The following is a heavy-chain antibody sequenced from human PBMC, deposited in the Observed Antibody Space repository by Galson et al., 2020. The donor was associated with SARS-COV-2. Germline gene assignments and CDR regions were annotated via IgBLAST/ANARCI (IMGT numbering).Heavy chain of an antibody. Sequence: SETLSLTCTVSGGSISSGDYYWSWIRQPPGKGLEWIGYIYYSGSTYYNPSLKSRVTISVDTSKNQFSLKLSSVTAADTAVYYCATSPTTVVTPRLDYWGQGTLVTVSS. CDR2: IYYSGST. CDR1: GGSISSGDYY. CDR3: ATSPTTVVTPRLDY. V-gene: IGHV4-30-4*01. D-gene: IGHD4-17*01. J-gene: IGHJ4*02.